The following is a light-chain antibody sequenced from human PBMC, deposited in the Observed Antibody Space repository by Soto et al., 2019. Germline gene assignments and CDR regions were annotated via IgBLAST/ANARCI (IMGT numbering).Light chain of an antibody. J-gene: IGLJ3*02. CDR2: EVR. V-gene: IGLV2-14*01. CDR3: CSYTISATLV. Sequence: QSVLAQRASVSGSPGQSITISCSGTTNDIGTYNYVSWYQHHPGKVPKVIIYEVRNRPSGVSNRFSGSKSGNTASLTISGLQPEDEADYYCCSYTISATLVFGGGTK. CDR1: TNDIGTYNY.